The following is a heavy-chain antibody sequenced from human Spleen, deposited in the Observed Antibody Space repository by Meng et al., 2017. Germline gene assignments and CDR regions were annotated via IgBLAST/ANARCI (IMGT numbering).Heavy chain of an antibody. Sequence: LSLTCAASGFTFTTYAMNWVRQAPGKGLEWVSSISGSGGNTYYADSVKGRFTISRDNAKNSLYLQMNSLRAEDTAVYYCARWGNCGGDCYSRPYYYYYGMDVWGQGTTVTVSS. CDR2: ISGSGGNT. D-gene: IGHD2-21*02. V-gene: IGHV3-23*01. J-gene: IGHJ6*02. CDR3: ARWGNCGGDCYSRPYYYYYGMDV. CDR1: GFTFTTYA.